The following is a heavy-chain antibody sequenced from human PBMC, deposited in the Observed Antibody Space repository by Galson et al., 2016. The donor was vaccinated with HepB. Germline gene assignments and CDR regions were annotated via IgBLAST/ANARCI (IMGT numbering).Heavy chain of an antibody. CDR2: IYFGGST. Sequence: SETLSLTCTVSGGSISATPYYWGWIRQPPGKGLEWIGSIYFGGSTYYNPSLIGRVTISLDTSKNHFSVRLRSVTASDTAVYYCARHHISSWNLNWLDPWGQGTLVTASS. J-gene: IGHJ5*02. CDR1: GGSISATPYY. D-gene: IGHD3-3*02. CDR3: ARHHISSWNLNWLDP. V-gene: IGHV4-39*01.